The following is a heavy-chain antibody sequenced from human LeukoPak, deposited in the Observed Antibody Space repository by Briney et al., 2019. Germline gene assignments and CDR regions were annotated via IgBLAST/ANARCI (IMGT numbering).Heavy chain of an antibody. CDR3: ARHFGGELLAN. CDR2: IYPGDSDT. D-gene: IGHD1-26*01. Sequence: GESLKISCQVSGYIFTDYWIGWVRQMPGKGLESMGIIYPGDSDTAYSPFFQGQVTISVDKSISTVYLQWSSLKASDTAMYYCARHFGGELLANWGQGTLVTVSS. J-gene: IGHJ4*02. V-gene: IGHV5-51*01. CDR1: GYIFTDYW.